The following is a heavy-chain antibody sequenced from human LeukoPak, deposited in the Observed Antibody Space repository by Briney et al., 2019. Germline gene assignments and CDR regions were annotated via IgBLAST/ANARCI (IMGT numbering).Heavy chain of an antibody. D-gene: IGHD6-13*01. V-gene: IGHV4-34*01. CDR3: ARKGIAAALGVWGFEL. CDR2: INHSGST. Sequence: SETLSLTCAVYGGSFSGYYWSWIRQPPGKGLEWIGEINHSGSTNYNPSLKSRVTISVDTSKNQFSLKLSSVTAADTAVYYCARKGIAAALGVWGFELLGRGTLV. J-gene: IGHJ2*01. CDR1: GGSFSGYY.